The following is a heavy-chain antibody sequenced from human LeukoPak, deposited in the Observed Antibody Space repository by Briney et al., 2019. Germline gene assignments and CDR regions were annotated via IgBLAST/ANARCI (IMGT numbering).Heavy chain of an antibody. CDR3: ARVYCTNGVCPFDY. Sequence: PSETLSLTCTVSVGSISSYYWSWIRQPPRKGLEWIGYIYYSGSTNYNPSLKSRVTISVDTSKNQFSLKLSSVTAADTAVYYCARVYCTNGVCPFDYWGQGTLVTVSS. CDR1: VGSISSYY. V-gene: IGHV4-59*01. J-gene: IGHJ4*02. CDR2: IYYSGST. D-gene: IGHD2-8*01.